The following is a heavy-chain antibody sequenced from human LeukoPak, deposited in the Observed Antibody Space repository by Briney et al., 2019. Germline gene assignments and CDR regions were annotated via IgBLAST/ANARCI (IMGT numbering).Heavy chain of an antibody. V-gene: IGHV1-2*02. CDR2: INPNSGGT. CDR1: GYTFTGYY. D-gene: IGHD6-6*01. J-gene: IGHJ3*02. Sequence: ASVKVSCKASGYTFTGYYMHWVRQAPGQGLEWMGWINPNSGGTNYAQKFQGRVTITRNTPISTAYMELSSLRSEDTAVYYCARGLSSSGAFDIWGQGTMVTVSS. CDR3: ARGLSSSGAFDI.